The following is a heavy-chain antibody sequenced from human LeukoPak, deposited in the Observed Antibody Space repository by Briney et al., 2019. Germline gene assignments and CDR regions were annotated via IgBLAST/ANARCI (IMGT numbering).Heavy chain of an antibody. CDR1: GGSFSGYY. V-gene: IGHV4-34*01. J-gene: IGHJ5*02. CDR3: ARDWGGSGT. D-gene: IGHD1-26*01. CDR2: INHSGST. Sequence: SETLSLTCAVYGGSFSGYYWSWIRQPPGKGLEWIGEINHSGSTNYNPSLKSRVTISVDTSKNQFSLKLSSVTAADTAVYYCARDWGGSGTWGQGTLVTVSS.